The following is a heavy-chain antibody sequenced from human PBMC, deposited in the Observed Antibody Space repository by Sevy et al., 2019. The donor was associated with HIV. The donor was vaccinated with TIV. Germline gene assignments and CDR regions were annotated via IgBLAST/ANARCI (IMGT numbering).Heavy chain of an antibody. V-gene: IGHV1-18*01. CDR3: ARDTSGSYDHDAFDI. CDR2: ISAYNGNT. CDR1: GYTFTSYG. Sequence: ASVKVSCKASGYTFTSYGINWVRQAPGQGLEWMGWISAYNGNTNYAQKLQGRVTMTTDTSTSTAYMGLRSLRSDDTAVYYCARDTSGSYDHDAFDIWGQGTMVTVSS. D-gene: IGHD1-26*01. J-gene: IGHJ3*02.